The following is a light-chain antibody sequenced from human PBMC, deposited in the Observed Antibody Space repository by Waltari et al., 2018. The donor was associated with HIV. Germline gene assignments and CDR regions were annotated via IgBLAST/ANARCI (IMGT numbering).Light chain of an antibody. Sequence: NFMLPQPHSVSESPGKTVTISCTRSSGNIGSSFVSGYQRRPGSAPTTLIYEDDKRPSGVPDRFSGSIDSSSNAASLTISGLKTEDEADYYCQSYYLTNVVFGGGTKLTVL. CDR3: QSYYLTNVV. J-gene: IGLJ2*01. CDR2: EDD. V-gene: IGLV6-57*04. CDR1: SGNIGSSF.